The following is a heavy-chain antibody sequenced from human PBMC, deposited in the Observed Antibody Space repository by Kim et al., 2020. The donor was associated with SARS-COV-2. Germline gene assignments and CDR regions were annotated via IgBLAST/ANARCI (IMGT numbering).Heavy chain of an antibody. J-gene: IGHJ6*02. CDR3: TGITPSYYYYGMDV. V-gene: IGHV3-73*01. D-gene: IGHD2-15*01. Sequence: AASVKGRFTISRDDLKNTAYRQMNSLKTEDTAVYYCTGITPSYYYYGMDVWGQGTTVTVSS.